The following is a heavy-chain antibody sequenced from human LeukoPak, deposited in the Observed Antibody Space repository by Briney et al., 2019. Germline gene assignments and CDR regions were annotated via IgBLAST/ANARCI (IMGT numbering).Heavy chain of an antibody. CDR1: GYTFTGYY. CDR2: INPNSGGT. Sequence: ASVKVSCKASGYTFTGYYMHWVRQAPGQGLEWMGWINPNSGGTNYAQKFQGRVTMTRDTSISTAYMELSRLRSGDTAVYYCATEPERRIVVVPAASDYWGQGTLVTVSS. V-gene: IGHV1-2*02. D-gene: IGHD2-2*01. CDR3: ATEPERRIVVVPAASDY. J-gene: IGHJ4*02.